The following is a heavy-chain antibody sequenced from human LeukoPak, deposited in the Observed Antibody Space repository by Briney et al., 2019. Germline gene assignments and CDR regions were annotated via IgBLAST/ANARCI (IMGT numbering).Heavy chain of an antibody. CDR3: ARDTSTVTNREFDY. Sequence: GGSLRLSCAASGFTFSSYNMNWVRQAPGKGLDWVSLISSDTSYIHYADSVKGRFTISRDNAKNSVFLQMNSLRAEDTAVYDCARDTSTVTNREFDYWGQGTLVTVSS. J-gene: IGHJ4*02. CDR2: ISSDTSYI. D-gene: IGHD4-17*01. CDR1: GFTFSSYN. V-gene: IGHV3-21*01.